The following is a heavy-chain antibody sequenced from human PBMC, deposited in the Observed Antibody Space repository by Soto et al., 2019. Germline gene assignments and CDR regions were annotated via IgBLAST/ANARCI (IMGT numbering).Heavy chain of an antibody. V-gene: IGHV3-30*18. Sequence: QVQLVESGGGVVQPGRSLRLSCAASGFTFSSYGMHWVRQAPGKGLEWVAVISYDGSNKYYADSVKGRFTISRDNSKNTLYLQMNSLRAEDTAVYYCAKGGVGWGYSGPSSPDYWGQGTLVTVSS. J-gene: IGHJ4*02. D-gene: IGHD5-12*01. CDR2: ISYDGSNK. CDR3: AKGGVGWGYSGPSSPDY. CDR1: GFTFSSYG.